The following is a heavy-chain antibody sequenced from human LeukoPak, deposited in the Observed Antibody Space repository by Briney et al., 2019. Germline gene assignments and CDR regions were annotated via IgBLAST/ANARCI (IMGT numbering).Heavy chain of an antibody. CDR3: ARHSSGGRYLDY. V-gene: IGHV1-46*01. Sequence: ASVKVSCKASGYTFTSYFMHWVRQAPGQGPEWMGIFSPSGGSTSFAQRFQGRVTMTRDTSTSTVYMELSSLRSEDTAVYYCARHSSGGRYLDYWGQGTLVTVSS. D-gene: IGHD2-15*01. CDR2: FSPSGGST. J-gene: IGHJ4*02. CDR1: GYTFTSYF.